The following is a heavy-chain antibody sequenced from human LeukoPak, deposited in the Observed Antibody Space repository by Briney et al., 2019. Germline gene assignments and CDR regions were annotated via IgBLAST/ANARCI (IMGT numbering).Heavy chain of an antibody. CDR1: GGSFSGYY. Sequence: SETLSLTCAVYGGSFSGYYWSWIRQPPGKGLEWIGEINHSGSTDYNPSLKSRVTISVDTSKNQFSLKLSSVTAADTAVYYCARENYYDSSGYPDAFDIWGQGTMVTVSS. CDR3: ARENYYDSSGYPDAFDI. J-gene: IGHJ3*02. D-gene: IGHD3-22*01. V-gene: IGHV4-34*01. CDR2: INHSGST.